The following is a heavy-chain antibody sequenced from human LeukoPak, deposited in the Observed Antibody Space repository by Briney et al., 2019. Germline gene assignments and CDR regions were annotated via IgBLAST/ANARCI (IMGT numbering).Heavy chain of an antibody. CDR2: INHSGST. Sequence: SETLSLTCAVYGGSFSGYYWSWLRQPPGKGLEWIGEINHSGSTNYNPSLKSRVTISVDTSKNQFSLKLSSVTAADTAVYYCARRRKYYDILTGYPLYYFDYWGQGTLVTVSS. V-gene: IGHV4-34*01. D-gene: IGHD3-9*01. CDR3: ARRRKYYDILTGYPLYYFDY. J-gene: IGHJ4*02. CDR1: GGSFSGYY.